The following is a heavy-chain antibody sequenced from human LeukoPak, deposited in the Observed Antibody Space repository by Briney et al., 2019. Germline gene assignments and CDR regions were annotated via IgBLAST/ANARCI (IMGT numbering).Heavy chain of an antibody. V-gene: IGHV3-33*06. D-gene: IGHD2-2*01. CDR3: AKEYCSSTSCYVYLDY. CDR1: GFTFSSYG. J-gene: IGHJ4*02. Sequence: GGSLRLSCAASGFTFSSYGMHWVRQAPGKGLEWVAVIWYDGSNKYYADSVKGRFTISRDNSKNTLYLQMNSLRAEGTAVYYCAKEYCSSTSCYVYLDYWGQGTLVTVSS. CDR2: IWYDGSNK.